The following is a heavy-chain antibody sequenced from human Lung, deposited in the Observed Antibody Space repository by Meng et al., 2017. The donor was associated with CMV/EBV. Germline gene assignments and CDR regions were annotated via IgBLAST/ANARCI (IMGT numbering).Heavy chain of an antibody. J-gene: IGHJ6*02. Sequence: ESLKISWAASGFSLSAYWMTWVRQAPGQGLEWVANIKEDGSERDYVDSVEGRFTISRDNSRNSLFLEMNSLRVGDTAVYYCVRGRGLDAWGQGTTVTVSS. CDR2: IKEDGSER. V-gene: IGHV3-7*01. CDR3: VRGRGLDA. CDR1: GFSLSAYW. D-gene: IGHD6-25*01.